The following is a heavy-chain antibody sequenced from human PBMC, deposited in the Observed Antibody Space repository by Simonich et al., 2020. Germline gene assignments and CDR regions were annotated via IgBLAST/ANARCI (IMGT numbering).Heavy chain of an antibody. V-gene: IGHV3-7*01. J-gene: IGHJ6*03. CDR3: ARDGLGTAYYYYMDV. CDR2: IKQDGREK. CDR1: GFTFSSYW. Sequence: EVQLVETGGGLVQPGGSRRRSCAASGFTFSSYWMSGVGLAPGKGLGWLANIKQDGREKYYRDSVKGRFTIARDNAKNSLYLQMNSLRAEDTAVYYCARDGLGTAYYYYMDVWGKGTTVTVSS. D-gene: IGHD7-27*01.